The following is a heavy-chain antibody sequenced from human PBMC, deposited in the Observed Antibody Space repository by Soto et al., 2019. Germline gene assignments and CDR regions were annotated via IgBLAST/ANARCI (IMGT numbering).Heavy chain of an antibody. CDR2: ISGGGIST. V-gene: IGHV3-23*01. D-gene: IGHD3-10*01. Sequence: EVQLLESGGGLVQPGGSLTLSCAASGFTFSNYAMSWVRQAPGKGLEWASAISGGGISTYYADSVRGRFTISRDNSRNTLYLRMNRLRAEDTAVYYCARDAISMVRGTNNWFDPWGQGTLVTVSS. J-gene: IGHJ5*02. CDR3: ARDAISMVRGTNNWFDP. CDR1: GFTFSNYA.